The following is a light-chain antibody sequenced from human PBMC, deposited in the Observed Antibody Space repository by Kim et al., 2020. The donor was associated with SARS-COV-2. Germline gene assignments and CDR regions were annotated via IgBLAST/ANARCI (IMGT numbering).Light chain of an antibody. CDR1: SLRSYY. J-gene: IGLJ2*01. CDR2: GKN. CDR3: NSRDSNDNVL. V-gene: IGLV3-19*01. Sequence: VAWGQTVRITCQGDSLRSYYATWYQQKPGQAPIVVIYGKNNRPSGIPDRFSGSSSGNTASLTITGTQAGDEADYYCNSRDSNDNVLFGGGTKLTVL.